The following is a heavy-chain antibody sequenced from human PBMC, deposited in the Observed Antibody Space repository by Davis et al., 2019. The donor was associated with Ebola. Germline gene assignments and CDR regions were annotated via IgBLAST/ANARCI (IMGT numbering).Heavy chain of an antibody. CDR2: IYYSGST. J-gene: IGHJ4*02. CDR3: ARHSWRGYSGYDPLLIAVAGPYYFDY. V-gene: IGHV4-61*08. D-gene: IGHD5-12*01. CDR1: GGSISSGDYY. Sequence: SETLSLTCTVSGGSISSGDYYWSWIRQPPGKGLEWIGYIYYSGSTNYNPSLKSRVTISVDTSKNQFSLKLSSVTAADTAVYYCARHSWRGYSGYDPLLIAVAGPYYFDYWGQGTLVTVSS.